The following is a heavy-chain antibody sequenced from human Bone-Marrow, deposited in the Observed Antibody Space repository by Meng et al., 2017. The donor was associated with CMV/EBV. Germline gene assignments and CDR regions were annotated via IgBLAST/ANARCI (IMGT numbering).Heavy chain of an antibody. Sequence: GSLRLSCAVSGFSFRAGYYWGWIRQPPGKGLEWIGSIYYSGSTYYNPSLKSRVTISVDTSKNQFSLKLSSVTAADTAVYYCARDSSIAARPEIGVDYWGQGTLVTVSS. CDR1: GFSFRAGYY. D-gene: IGHD6-6*01. CDR2: IYYSGST. CDR3: ARDSSIAARPEIGVDY. V-gene: IGHV4-38-2*02. J-gene: IGHJ4*02.